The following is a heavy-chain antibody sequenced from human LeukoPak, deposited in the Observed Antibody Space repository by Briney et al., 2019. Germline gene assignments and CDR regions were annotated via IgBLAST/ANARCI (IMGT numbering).Heavy chain of an antibody. CDR3: ARHYGGLDY. D-gene: IGHD4/OR15-4a*01. V-gene: IGHV4-34*01. Sequence: SETLSLTCAVYGGSFSGYYWSWVRQPPGKGLEWIGEINHSGSTNYNPSLKSRVTISVDTSKNKFSLKLSSVTAADTAVYYCARHYGGLDYWGQGTLVTVSS. CDR2: INHSGST. J-gene: IGHJ4*02. CDR1: GGSFSGYY.